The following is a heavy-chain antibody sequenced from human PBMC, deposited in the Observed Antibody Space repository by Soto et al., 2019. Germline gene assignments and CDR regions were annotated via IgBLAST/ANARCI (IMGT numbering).Heavy chain of an antibody. D-gene: IGHD3-22*01. CDR2: IDPSDSYT. J-gene: IGHJ4*02. V-gene: IGHV5-10-1*04. CDR3: ARRDNSGFVDY. CDR1: GYSFTSYW. Sequence: GESLKISCKGSGYSFTSYWISWVRQMPGKGLEWMGRIDPSDSYTNYSPSFQGQVTLSADKSINTAYLQWSSLKASDTAMYYCARRDNSGFVDYWGQGTLVTVSS.